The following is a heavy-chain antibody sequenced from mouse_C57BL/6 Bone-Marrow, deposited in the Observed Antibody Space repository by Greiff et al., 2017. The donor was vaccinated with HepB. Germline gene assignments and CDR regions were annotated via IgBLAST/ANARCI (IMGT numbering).Heavy chain of an antibody. J-gene: IGHJ2*01. CDR3: AREGGMTTVVAPDY. Sequence: QVQLQQPGAELVKPGASVKMSCKASGYTFTSYWITWVKQRPGQGLEWIGDIYPGSGSTNYNEKFKSKATLTVDTSSSTAYMQLSSLTSEDSAVYYGAREGGMTTVVAPDYWGQGTTLTVSS. V-gene: IGHV1-55*01. D-gene: IGHD1-1*01. CDR2: IYPGSGST. CDR1: GYTFTSYW.